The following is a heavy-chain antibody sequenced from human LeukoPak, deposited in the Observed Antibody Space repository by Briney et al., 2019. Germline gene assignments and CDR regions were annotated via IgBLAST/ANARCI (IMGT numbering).Heavy chain of an antibody. V-gene: IGHV3-30*18. D-gene: IGHD3-22*01. Sequence: PGGSLRLSCAASGFTFSSYGMHWVRQAPGKGLEWVAVISYDGSNKYYADSVKGRFTNSRDNSKNTLYLQMNSLRAEDTAVYYCAKDPVYYYDSSGYYYVEGGNYFDYWGQGTLVTVSS. CDR3: AKDPVYYYDSSGYYYVEGGNYFDY. CDR2: ISYDGSNK. CDR1: GFTFSSYG. J-gene: IGHJ4*02.